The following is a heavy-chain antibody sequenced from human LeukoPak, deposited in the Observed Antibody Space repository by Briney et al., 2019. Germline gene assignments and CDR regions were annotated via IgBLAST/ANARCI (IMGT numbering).Heavy chain of an antibody. D-gene: IGHD1-26*01. CDR2: IYYSGST. V-gene: IGHV4-61*01. Sequence: SETLSLTCTVSGGSISSSSYYWSWIRQPPGKGLEWIGYIYYSGSTNYNPSLKSRVTISVDTSMNQFSLKLSSVTAADTAVYYCARVEVGATRAFDIWGQGTMVTVSS. CDR1: GGSISSSSYY. J-gene: IGHJ3*02. CDR3: ARVEVGATRAFDI.